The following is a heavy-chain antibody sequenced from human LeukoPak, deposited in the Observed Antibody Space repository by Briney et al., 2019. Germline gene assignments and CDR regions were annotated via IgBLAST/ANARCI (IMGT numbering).Heavy chain of an antibody. CDR1: GGSISSSSYY. V-gene: IGHV4-39*01. CDR2: IYYSGST. Sequence: PSETLSLTCTVSGGSISSSSYYWGWIRQPPGKGLEWIGSIYYSGSTYYNPSLKSRVTISVDTSKNQFSLELSSVTAADTAVYYCARQRRVVPAAMINWFDPWGQGTLVTVSS. D-gene: IGHD2-2*01. J-gene: IGHJ5*02. CDR3: ARQRRVVPAAMINWFDP.